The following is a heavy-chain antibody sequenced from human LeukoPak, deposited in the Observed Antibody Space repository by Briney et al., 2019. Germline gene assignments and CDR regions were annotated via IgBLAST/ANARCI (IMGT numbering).Heavy chain of an antibody. CDR1: GFTFSSYA. V-gene: IGHV3-23*01. CDR2: TSGSGGST. Sequence: PGGSLRLSWAASGFTFSSYAMSWVRQAPGKGLEWVSATSGSGGSTYYADSVKGRFTISRDNSKNTLYLQMNSLRAEDTAVYYCANTMTFWSGYDYWGQGTLVTVSS. D-gene: IGHD3-3*01. CDR3: ANTMTFWSGYDY. J-gene: IGHJ4*02.